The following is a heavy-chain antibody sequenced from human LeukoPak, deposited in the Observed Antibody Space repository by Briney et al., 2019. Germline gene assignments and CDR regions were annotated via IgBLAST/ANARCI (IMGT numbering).Heavy chain of an antibody. J-gene: IGHJ5*02. CDR2: ISRGVTTE. Sequence: GGSLRLSCAASGFPFKSYAMSWVRQAPGKGLEWISDISRGVTTEYYADSVKGRFTISRDDAKNALYLQMDSLRAEDTAVYYCARFNLGWLDPWGQGALVTVSS. CDR1: GFPFKSYA. D-gene: IGHD1-20*01. CDR3: ARFNLGWLDP. V-gene: IGHV3-48*01.